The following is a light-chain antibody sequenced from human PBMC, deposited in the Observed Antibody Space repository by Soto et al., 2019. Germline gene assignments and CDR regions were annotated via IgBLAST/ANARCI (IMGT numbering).Light chain of an antibody. Sequence: QSALTQPRSVSGSPGQSVAISCTGSRSDVGGYKYVSWYQQFPGKAPKLIIYDVSRRPSGVPDRFSGSKSGNTASLTISGLQAEDEGDYYCCSYGGGGTPLGFGGGTKLTVL. CDR1: RSDVGGYKY. V-gene: IGLV2-11*01. CDR2: DVS. J-gene: IGLJ2*01. CDR3: CSYGGGGTPLG.